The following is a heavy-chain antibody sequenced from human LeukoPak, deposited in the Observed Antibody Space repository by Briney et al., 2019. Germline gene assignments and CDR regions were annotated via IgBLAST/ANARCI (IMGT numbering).Heavy chain of an antibody. CDR2: INSDGSTT. CDR3: ARGYNYRFEY. V-gene: IGHV3-74*01. J-gene: IGHJ4*02. D-gene: IGHD5-24*01. Sequence: GGSLRLSCAVSGFTVNSYWMHWVRQGPGKGLVWVSHINSDGSTTGYADSVKGRSTISRDSAKNTLYLEMNNLRAEDTAVYYCARGYNYRFEYWGQGTLVIVSS. CDR1: GFTVNSYW.